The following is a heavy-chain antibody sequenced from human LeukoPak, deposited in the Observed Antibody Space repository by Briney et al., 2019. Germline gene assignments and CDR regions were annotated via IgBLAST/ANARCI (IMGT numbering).Heavy chain of an antibody. Sequence: GGSLRLSCAASGFSLSSYAMSWVRQAPGKGLEWVSAISGSGGSTYYADSVKGRFTISRDNSKKTLYLQMNSLRAEDTAVYYCARDCSGGSCYLYWGQGTLVTVSS. D-gene: IGHD2-15*01. CDR2: ISGSGGST. CDR1: GFSLSSYA. V-gene: IGHV3-23*01. J-gene: IGHJ4*02. CDR3: ARDCSGGSCYLY.